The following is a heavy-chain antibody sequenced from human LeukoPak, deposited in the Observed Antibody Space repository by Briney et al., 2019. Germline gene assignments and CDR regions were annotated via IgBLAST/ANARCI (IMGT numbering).Heavy chain of an antibody. CDR1: GGSFSGYY. V-gene: IGHV4-34*01. Sequence: TSETLSLTCAVYGGSFSGYYWSWIRQPPGKGLEWIGEINHSGSTNYNPSLKSRVTISVDTSKNQFSLKLSSVTAADTAVYYCARGAYSSGWAYFDHWGQGTLVTVSS. CDR3: ARGAYSSGWAYFDH. D-gene: IGHD6-19*01. J-gene: IGHJ4*02. CDR2: INHSGST.